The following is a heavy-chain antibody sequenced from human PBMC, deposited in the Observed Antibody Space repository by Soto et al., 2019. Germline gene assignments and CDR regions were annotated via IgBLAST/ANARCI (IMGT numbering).Heavy chain of an antibody. D-gene: IGHD2-2*01. Sequence: QVQLVESGGGVVQPGKSLRLSCAASGLTLSNYAMHWVRQAPGKGLEWVAVIFYDGNNHYYADSVKGRFTIYRDNSKNRLYLQMNSLRAEDTAIYYCARDSTTMDVWGQGTAVTVSS. CDR1: GLTLSNYA. CDR2: IFYDGNNH. V-gene: IGHV3-33*01. CDR3: ARDSTTMDV. J-gene: IGHJ6*02.